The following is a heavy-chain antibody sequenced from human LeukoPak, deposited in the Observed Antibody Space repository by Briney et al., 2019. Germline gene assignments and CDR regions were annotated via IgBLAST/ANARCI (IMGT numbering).Heavy chain of an antibody. CDR3: ARDLSRLSGSYYVFDY. V-gene: IGHV4-34*01. J-gene: IGHJ4*02. Sequence: SETLSLTCAVYGGSFSGYYWSWIRQPPGKGLEWIGEINHSGSTNYNPSLKSRVTISVDTSKNQFSLKLSSVTAADTAVYYCARDLSRLSGSYYVFDYWGQGTLVTVSS. CDR1: GGSFSGYY. D-gene: IGHD1-26*01. CDR2: INHSGST.